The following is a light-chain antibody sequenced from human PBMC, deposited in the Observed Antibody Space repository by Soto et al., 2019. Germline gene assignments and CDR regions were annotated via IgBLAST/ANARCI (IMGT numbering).Light chain of an antibody. CDR1: QSLMRN. CDR3: QQYNNWPAI. CDR2: GAS. J-gene: IGKJ1*01. V-gene: IGKV3-15*01. Sequence: IVLTQSPATVSVSPGERATLSGRASQSLMRNLSLYQQKPVQAPRLLIYGASTRATGIPARFSGSGSGTDFTLTISSLQSEDFAVYYCQQYNNWPAIFGQGTKVDIK.